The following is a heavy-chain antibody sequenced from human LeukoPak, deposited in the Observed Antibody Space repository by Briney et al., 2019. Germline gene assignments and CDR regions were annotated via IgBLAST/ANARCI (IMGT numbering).Heavy chain of an antibody. V-gene: IGHV4-59*08. CDR3: ARLRTSGSHYSPFDY. CDR1: GDSINSYY. D-gene: IGHD1-26*01. CDR2: IYHSGSI. J-gene: IGHJ4*02. Sequence: SETLSLTCNVSGDSINSYYWSWIRQPPGKGLEWIGYIYHSGSINYNPSLESRVTTSVDTSKNQFSLRLNPVTAADTAVYYCARLRTSGSHYSPFDYWGQGILVTVSS.